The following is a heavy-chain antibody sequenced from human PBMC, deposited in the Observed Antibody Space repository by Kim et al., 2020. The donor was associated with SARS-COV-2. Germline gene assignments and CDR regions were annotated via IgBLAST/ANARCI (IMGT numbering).Heavy chain of an antibody. CDR3: ASAFLYSSSSYYYYGMDV. V-gene: IGHV1-2*02. Sequence: ASVKVSCKASGYTFTGYYMHWVRQAPGQGLEWMGWINPNSGGTNYAQKFQGRVTMTRDTSISTAYMELSRLRSDDTAVYYCASAFLYSSSSYYYYGMDVWGQGTTVTVSS. J-gene: IGHJ6*02. CDR1: GYTFTGYY. D-gene: IGHD6-6*01. CDR2: INPNSGGT.